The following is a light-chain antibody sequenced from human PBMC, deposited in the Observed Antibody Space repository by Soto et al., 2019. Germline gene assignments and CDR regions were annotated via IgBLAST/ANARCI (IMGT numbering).Light chain of an antibody. Sequence: QSALAKPASGSGSPGQSITICCTGTSSDIGAYNFVSWYQQHPGKAPKLLIYDVTNPPSGVSNRFSGSQSGNTASLNIAGLQAEDEADYYCCCYTNCSTHSYVFGTGTKVTVL. CDR2: DVT. CDR1: SSDIGAYNF. V-gene: IGLV2-14*01. CDR3: CCYTNCSTHSYV. J-gene: IGLJ1*01.